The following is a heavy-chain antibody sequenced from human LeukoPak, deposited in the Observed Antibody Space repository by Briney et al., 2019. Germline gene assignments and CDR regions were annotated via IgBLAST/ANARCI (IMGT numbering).Heavy chain of an antibody. CDR2: ISYDGSNK. J-gene: IGHJ4*02. CDR1: EFTFSSYA. D-gene: IGHD5-12*01. Sequence: GGSLRLSCAASEFTFSSYAMHWVRQAPGKGLEWVAVISYDGSNKYYADSVKGRFTISRDNSKNTLYLQMNSLRAEDTAVYYCARISAYDDYWGQGTLVTVSS. CDR3: ARISAYDDY. V-gene: IGHV3-30-3*01.